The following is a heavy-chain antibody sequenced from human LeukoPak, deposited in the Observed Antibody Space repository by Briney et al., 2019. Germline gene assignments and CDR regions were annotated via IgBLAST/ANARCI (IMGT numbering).Heavy chain of an antibody. Sequence: SVKVSCKASGGTFSSYAISWVRQAPGQGLEWMGGIIPIFGTADYAQKFQGRVTITADESTSTAYMDLSSLRSEDTAVYYCARDPSMVRGENTPYFDYWGQGTLVTVSS. CDR2: IIPIFGTA. D-gene: IGHD3-10*01. J-gene: IGHJ4*02. CDR3: ARDPSMVRGENTPYFDY. CDR1: GGTFSSYA. V-gene: IGHV1-69*13.